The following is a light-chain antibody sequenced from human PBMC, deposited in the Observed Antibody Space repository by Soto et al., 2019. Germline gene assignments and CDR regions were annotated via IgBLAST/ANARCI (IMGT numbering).Light chain of an antibody. CDR3: QQYSSCPWT. J-gene: IGKJ1*01. CDR1: HSVGITS. Sequence: QSPGSLSLYPGERATLSCRASHSVGITSLAWDQQRPGQVPRLLISGTSTRATGFPDRFTGSGSGTDFTLTISRLQSEDLAVYYCQQYSSCPWTFAQGAKV. V-gene: IGKV3-20*01. CDR2: GTS.